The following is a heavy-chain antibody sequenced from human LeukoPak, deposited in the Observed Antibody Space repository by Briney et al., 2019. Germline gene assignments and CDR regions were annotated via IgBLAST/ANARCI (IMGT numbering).Heavy chain of an antibody. CDR3: ARDYGQWLVPEYFDY. CDR1: GGTFSSYA. Sequence: SVKVSCKASGGTFSSYAISWVRQAPGQGLEWMGGIIPIFGTANYAQKFQGRVTITADESTSTAYMELSSLRSEDTAVYYCARDYGQWLVPEYFDYWGQGTLVTVSS. J-gene: IGHJ4*02. CDR2: IIPIFGTA. V-gene: IGHV1-69*13. D-gene: IGHD6-19*01.